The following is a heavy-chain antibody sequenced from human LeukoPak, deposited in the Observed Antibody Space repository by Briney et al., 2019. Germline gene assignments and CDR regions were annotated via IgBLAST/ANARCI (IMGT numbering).Heavy chain of an antibody. Sequence: GGSLRLSCAASGFTFSSCSMNWVRQAPGKGLEWVSSISSSSSYIYYADSVKGRFTISRDNAKNSLYLQMNSLRAEDTAVYYCARDLSIAVAGTRFDYWGQGTLVTVSS. CDR2: ISSSSSYI. J-gene: IGHJ4*02. CDR3: ARDLSIAVAGTRFDY. D-gene: IGHD6-19*01. CDR1: GFTFSSCS. V-gene: IGHV3-21*01.